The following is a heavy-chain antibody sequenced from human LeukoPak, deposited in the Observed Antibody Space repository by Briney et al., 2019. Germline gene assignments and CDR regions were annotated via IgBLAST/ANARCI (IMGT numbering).Heavy chain of an antibody. D-gene: IGHD3-22*01. CDR3: ARGDSSGYPYPDY. J-gene: IGHJ4*02. V-gene: IGHV3-21*01. CDR2: ISSTSSYI. Sequence: GGSLRLSCAASGFTFSSYSMNWVRQAPGRGLEWVSSISSTSSYIYYADSVKGRFTISRDNAKNSLYLQMNSLRAEDTALYYSARGDSSGYPYPDYWGQGTLVTVSS. CDR1: GFTFSSYS.